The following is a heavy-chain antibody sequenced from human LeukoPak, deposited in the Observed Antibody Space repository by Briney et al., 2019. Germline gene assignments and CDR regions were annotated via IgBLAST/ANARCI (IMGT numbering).Heavy chain of an antibody. D-gene: IGHD2-15*01. Sequence: SETLSLTCTVSGDSIRSTYFWAWIGQPPGTGLEWIATIKHNGNTYYNPFLKSRVTISVDRSRNQFSLKLTSVTAADTAVYYCARLGYCSGGSCHHDYWGQGTLVTVS. CDR3: ARLGYCSGGSCHHDY. CDR2: IKHNGNT. CDR1: GDSIRSTYF. V-gene: IGHV4-38-2*02. J-gene: IGHJ4*02.